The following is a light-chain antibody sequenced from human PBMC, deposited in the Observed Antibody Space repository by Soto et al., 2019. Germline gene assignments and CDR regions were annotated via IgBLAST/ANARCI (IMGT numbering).Light chain of an antibody. CDR3: QRYARSPPGFT. CDR1: QSVSSSY. V-gene: IGKV3-20*01. J-gene: IGKJ3*01. CDR2: GAS. Sequence: EVVLTQSPGTLSLSPGESATLSCRASQSVSSSYLAWYQHKPGQAPRLLIYGASTRASGIPYRFSGGGSGTDFTLTISRLEPEDFAVYFCQRYARSPPGFTFGPGTKVDI.